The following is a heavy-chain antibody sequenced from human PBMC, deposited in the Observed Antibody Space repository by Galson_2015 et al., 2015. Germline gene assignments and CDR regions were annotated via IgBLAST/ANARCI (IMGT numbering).Heavy chain of an antibody. CDR2: INSDGSDT. Sequence: SLRLSCAVSGFTFSSYWMHWVRHAPGKGLVWVSRINSDGSDTTYADSVKGRFTISRDNAKNTLYLQMNSLRAEDTAVYYCARDPLWDRTVGFDYWGQGTLVTVSS. J-gene: IGHJ4*02. CDR3: ARDPLWDRTVGFDY. CDR1: GFTFSSYW. D-gene: IGHD3-16*01. V-gene: IGHV3-74*01.